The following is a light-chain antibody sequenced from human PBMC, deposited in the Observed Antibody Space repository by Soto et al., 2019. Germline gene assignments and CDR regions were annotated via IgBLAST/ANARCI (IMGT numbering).Light chain of an antibody. J-gene: IGKJ4*01. V-gene: IGKV3D-15*01. Sequence: EIVMPQSPATLSVSPGERATLSCRASQSVGSDLAWYQQKPGQAPRLVIYDIFIRATGVPTRISGSGSGTEFTLTISSLQSEDFAVYYCQQYNSWPLTFGGGTKVEIK. CDR2: DIF. CDR3: QQYNSWPLT. CDR1: QSVGSD.